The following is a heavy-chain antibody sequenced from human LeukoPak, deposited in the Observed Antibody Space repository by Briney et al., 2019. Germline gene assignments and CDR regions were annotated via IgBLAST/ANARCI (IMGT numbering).Heavy chain of an antibody. V-gene: IGHV3-23*01. CDR1: GFIFSTSA. CDR3: ARSRIVGATYFVSGGMDV. D-gene: IGHD1-26*01. J-gene: IGHJ6*02. CDR2: ISATGGST. Sequence: PGGSLRLSCAASGFIFSTSAMSWVRQAPGKGLEWVSTISATGGSTHYADSVKGHFTISRDNSKDTLYLQMNSLRAEDTAVYYCARSRIVGATYFVSGGMDVWGQGTTVTVSS.